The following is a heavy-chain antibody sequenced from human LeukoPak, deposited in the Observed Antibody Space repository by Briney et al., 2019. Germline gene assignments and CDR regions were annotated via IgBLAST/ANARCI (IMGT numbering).Heavy chain of an antibody. D-gene: IGHD3-10*01. Sequence: GASVKVSCKASGDTFTRYFIHWVRQAPGQGLEWMGWINPNSGGTNYAQKFQGRVTMTRDTSISTAYMELTRLRSDDTAVYYCARERITMVRGVKENWFDPWGQGTLVTVSS. CDR3: ARERITMVRGVKENWFDP. J-gene: IGHJ5*02. CDR1: GDTFTRYF. CDR2: INPNSGGT. V-gene: IGHV1-2*02.